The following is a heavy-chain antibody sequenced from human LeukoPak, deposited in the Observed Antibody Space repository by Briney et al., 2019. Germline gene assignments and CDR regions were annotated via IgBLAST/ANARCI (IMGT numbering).Heavy chain of an antibody. CDR2: ITNNGGST. J-gene: IGHJ6*02. CDR3: VKGWRTMDV. Sequence: QPGGSLRLSCSASGFIFSSYPMHWVRQAPGKRLEYVSVITNNGGSTYYADSVKGRFTISRDNSKNTLYLQMSSLRVEDTAMYYCVKGWRTMDVWGQGTTVTVSS. CDR1: GFIFSSYP. D-gene: IGHD5-24*01. V-gene: IGHV3-64D*06.